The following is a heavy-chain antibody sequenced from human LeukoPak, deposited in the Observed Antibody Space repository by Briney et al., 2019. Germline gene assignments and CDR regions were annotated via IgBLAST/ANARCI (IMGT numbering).Heavy chain of an antibody. CDR1: GGSISSGDYY. CDR2: MYYSGST. V-gene: IGHV4-30-4*01. J-gene: IGHJ5*02. Sequence: SETLSLTCTVSGGSISSGDYYWSWIRQPPGKGLEWIAYMYYSGSTYYNPPLKSRVTMSADTSKNQLSLKLSSVTAADTAVYYCARPYYYDSRIDPWGQGTLITVSS. D-gene: IGHD3-22*01. CDR3: ARPYYYDSRIDP.